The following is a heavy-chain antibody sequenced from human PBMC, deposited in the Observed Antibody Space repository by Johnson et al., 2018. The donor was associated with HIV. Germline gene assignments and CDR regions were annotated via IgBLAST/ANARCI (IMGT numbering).Heavy chain of an antibody. CDR3: ARGRKDIGAADGLDNDAFDM. CDR2: ISFDGSNK. Sequence: QVQLVESGGGLVKPGGSLRLSCAASRFTFSYYGMNWVRQAPGKGLEWVALISFDGSNKYYADSVQGRFTISRDDSKDTLYLQMDSLRAEDSALYYCARGRKDIGAADGLDNDAFDMWGQGTLVTV. CDR1: RFTFSYYG. V-gene: IGHV3-30*03. J-gene: IGHJ3*02. D-gene: IGHD6-25*01.